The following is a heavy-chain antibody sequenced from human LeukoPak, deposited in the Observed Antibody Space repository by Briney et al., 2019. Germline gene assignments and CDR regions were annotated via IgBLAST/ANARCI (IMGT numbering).Heavy chain of an antibody. J-gene: IGHJ4*02. CDR1: GGSISSYY. CDR2: IYYSGST. Sequence: SETLSLTCTVSGGSISSYYWSWIRQPPGKGLEWIGYIYYSGSTNYNPSLKSRVTISVDTSKNQISLKLSSVTAADTAVYYCARQTYPDIVVVVADVGDYYFDYWGQGTLVTVSS. D-gene: IGHD2-15*01. CDR3: ARQTYPDIVVVVADVGDYYFDY. V-gene: IGHV4-59*08.